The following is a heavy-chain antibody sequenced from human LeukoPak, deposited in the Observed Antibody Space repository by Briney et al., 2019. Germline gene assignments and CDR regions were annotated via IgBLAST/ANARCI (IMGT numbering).Heavy chain of an antibody. V-gene: IGHV1-24*01. J-gene: IGHJ4*02. Sequence: APVKVSPTVSLYTLTQLSMHSVRQAPGNGREWRGGFDPEDGETIPAHKFPGRVTLTEDTSTDTAYRELSSLRSGDTDVYYCATAFGELIISPFTFDCWGQGTLVTGSS. D-gene: IGHD3-10*01. CDR1: LYTLTQLS. CDR3: ATAFGELIISPFTFDC. CDR2: FDPEDGET.